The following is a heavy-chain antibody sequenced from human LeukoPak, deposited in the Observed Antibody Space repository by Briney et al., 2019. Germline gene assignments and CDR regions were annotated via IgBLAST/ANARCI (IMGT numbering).Heavy chain of an antibody. CDR1: GGSISSSNYY. V-gene: IGHV4-39*01. D-gene: IGHD2-2*01. CDR3: ARICSTTSCHLDY. Sequence: SESLSLTCTVSGGSISSSNYYWGWIRQPPGKGLEWIESVYYSGSTYYNPSLKSRVTISVDTSKNQFSLKLSSVTAADTAVYYCARICSTTSCHLDYWGQGTLVTVSS. CDR2: VYYSGST. J-gene: IGHJ4*02.